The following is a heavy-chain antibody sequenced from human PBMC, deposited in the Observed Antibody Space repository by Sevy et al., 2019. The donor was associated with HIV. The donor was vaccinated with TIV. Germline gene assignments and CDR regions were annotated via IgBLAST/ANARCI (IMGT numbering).Heavy chain of an antibody. V-gene: IGHV4-39*01. CDR3: ARLWVPRFSNFDY. D-gene: IGHD1-26*01. CDR1: GGSISSSSYY. CDR2: IYYSGST. Sequence: SETLSLTCTVSGGSISSSSYYWGWIRQPPGKGLEWIGSIYYSGSTYYNPSLKSRVTISVYTSKNQFSLKLSSVTAADTAVYYCARLWVPRFSNFDYWGQGTLVTVSS. J-gene: IGHJ4*02.